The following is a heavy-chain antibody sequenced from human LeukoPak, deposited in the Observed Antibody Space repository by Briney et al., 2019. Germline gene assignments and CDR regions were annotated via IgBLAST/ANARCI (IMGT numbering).Heavy chain of an antibody. CDR3: ARVGPWGVVPAAIVKYGMDV. Sequence: ASVKVSCKASGYTFTGYYMHWVRQAPGQGLDWMGWINPNSGGTNYAQKFQGRVTMTRDTSISTAYMELSRLRSDDTAVYYCARVGPWGVVPAAIVKYGMDVWGQGTTVTVSS. D-gene: IGHD2-2*01. CDR1: GYTFTGYY. CDR2: INPNSGGT. J-gene: IGHJ6*02. V-gene: IGHV1-2*02.